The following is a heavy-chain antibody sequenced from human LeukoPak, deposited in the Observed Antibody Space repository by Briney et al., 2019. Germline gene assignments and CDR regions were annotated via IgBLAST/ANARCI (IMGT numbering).Heavy chain of an antibody. CDR2: IYTSGST. J-gene: IGHJ4*02. V-gene: IGHV4-61*02. CDR1: GGSISSGSYY. D-gene: IGHD6-6*01. CDR3: ARGQTRIAALDY. Sequence: SETLSLTCTVSGGSISSGSYYWSWIRQPAGKGLEWIGRIYTSGSTNYNPSLKSRVTISVDTSKNQFSLKLSSVTAADTAVYYCARGQTRIAALDYWGQGTLVTVSS.